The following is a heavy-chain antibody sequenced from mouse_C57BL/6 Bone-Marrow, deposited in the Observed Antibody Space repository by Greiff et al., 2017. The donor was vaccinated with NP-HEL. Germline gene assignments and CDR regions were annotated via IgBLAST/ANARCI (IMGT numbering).Heavy chain of an antibody. D-gene: IGHD2-3*01. Sequence: QVQLQQSGAELVKPGASVKMSCKASGYTFTSYWITWVKQRPGQGLEWIGDIYPGSGSPKYNEKFKSKATLTVDPSSSTAYIQLSSLTSEDSAVYYCARPYDGYYAWFAYWGQGTLVTVSA. CDR3: ARPYDGYYAWFAY. J-gene: IGHJ3*01. V-gene: IGHV1-55*01. CDR1: GYTFTSYW. CDR2: IYPGSGSP.